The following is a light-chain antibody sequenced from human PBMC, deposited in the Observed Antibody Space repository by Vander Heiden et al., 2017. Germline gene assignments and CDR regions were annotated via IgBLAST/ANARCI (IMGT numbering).Light chain of an antibody. V-gene: IGLV1-40*01. CDR2: GNS. J-gene: IGLJ3*02. CDR1: SSNIGAGYD. Sequence: QSVLTPPPSVSGAPGQRVTISCTGSSSNIGAGYDVHWYQQLPGTAPKLLIYGNSNRPSGVPDRFSGSKSGTSASLAITGLQAEDEADYYCQSYDSSLSGSVFSGGTKLTVL. CDR3: QSYDSSLSGSV.